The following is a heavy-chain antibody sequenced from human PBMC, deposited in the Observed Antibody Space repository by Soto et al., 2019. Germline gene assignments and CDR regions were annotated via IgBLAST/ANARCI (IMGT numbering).Heavy chain of an antibody. CDR2: INNSRST. J-gene: IGHJ4*02. D-gene: IGHD3-16*01. Sequence: PSETLSLTCAVSGGSIISSNWWSWVRQHQGKGLEEIAEINNSRSTYYKTSLKSRVAMSIDTSKDQFSLMPTAATAEYSAVDYRARYDWSSSTYDYYFDYWGQGILVTVSS. CDR1: GGSIISSNW. CDR3: ARYDWSSSTYDYYFDY. V-gene: IGHV4-4*02.